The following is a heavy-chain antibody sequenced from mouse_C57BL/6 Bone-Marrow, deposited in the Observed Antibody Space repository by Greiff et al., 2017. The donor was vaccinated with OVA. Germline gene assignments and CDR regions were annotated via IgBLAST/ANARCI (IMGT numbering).Heavy chain of an antibody. V-gene: IGHV1-81*01. J-gene: IGHJ3*01. CDR2: IYPRSGNT. Sequence: VKLMESGAELARPGASVKLSCKASGYTFTSYGISWVKQRTGQGLEWIGEIYPRSGNTYYNEKFKGKATLTADKSSSTAYMELRSLTSEDSAVYFCARPGVSFAYWGQGTLVTVSA. CDR3: ARPGVSFAY. D-gene: IGHD4-1*01. CDR1: GYTFTSYG.